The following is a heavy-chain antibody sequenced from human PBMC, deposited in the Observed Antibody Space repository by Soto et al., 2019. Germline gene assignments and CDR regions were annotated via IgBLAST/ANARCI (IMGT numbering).Heavy chain of an antibody. CDR2: INHSSGDS. CDR3: AREGGSAYGMDV. D-gene: IGHD1-26*01. Sequence: QVHLVQSGAEVAKPGASVKVSCKPSGYTFTGYYIHWVRQAPGQGLEWMGWINHSSGDSKYAQKFQGRVTMTRDTSISTAYLDLRNLRSDDTAVYYCAREGGSAYGMDVWGQGTAVTVSS. V-gene: IGHV1-2*02. J-gene: IGHJ6*02. CDR1: GYTFTGYY.